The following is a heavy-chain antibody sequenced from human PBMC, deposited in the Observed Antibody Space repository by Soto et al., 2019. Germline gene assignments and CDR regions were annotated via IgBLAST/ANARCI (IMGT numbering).Heavy chain of an antibody. CDR2: IIPIFGTA. Sequence: GASVKVSCKASGGTFSSYAISWVRQAPGQGLEWMGGIIPIFGTANYAQKFQGRVTITADESTSTAYMELSSLRSEDTAVYYCARYDFWSGYYPPYYYYGMDVWGQGTTVTVSS. V-gene: IGHV1-69*13. CDR1: GGTFSSYA. D-gene: IGHD3-3*01. CDR3: ARYDFWSGYYPPYYYYGMDV. J-gene: IGHJ6*02.